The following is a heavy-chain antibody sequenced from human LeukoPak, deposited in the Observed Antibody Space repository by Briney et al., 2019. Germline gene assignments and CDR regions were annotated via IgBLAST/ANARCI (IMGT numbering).Heavy chain of an antibody. D-gene: IGHD3-3*01. Sequence: ASVKVSCKASGYTFTSYGISWVRQAHGQGLEWMGWISADNGNTNYAQKLQGRVTMTTDTSTSTAYMELRSLRSDDTAVYYCARAPYYDFLVGYYFDYWGQGTLVTVSS. J-gene: IGHJ4*02. CDR3: ARAPYYDFLVGYYFDY. V-gene: IGHV1-18*01. CDR2: ISADNGNT. CDR1: GYTFTSYG.